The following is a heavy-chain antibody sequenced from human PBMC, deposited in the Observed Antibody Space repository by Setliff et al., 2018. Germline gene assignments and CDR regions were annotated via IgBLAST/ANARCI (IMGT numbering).Heavy chain of an antibody. Sequence: GGSLRLSCVASGFTFSNYEFNWVRQAPGKGLVWVSRIYSDGNTTNYADSVKGRFTISRDNAKNTLYLQMSSLGAEDTAVYYCATSGSYHGPLIWGQGALVTVSS. D-gene: IGHD1-26*01. J-gene: IGHJ4*02. CDR1: GFTFSNYE. CDR3: ATSGSYHGPLI. V-gene: IGHV3-74*01. CDR2: IYSDGNTT.